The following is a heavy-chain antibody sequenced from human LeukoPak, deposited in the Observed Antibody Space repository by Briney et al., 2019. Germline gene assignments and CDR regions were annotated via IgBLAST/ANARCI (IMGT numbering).Heavy chain of an antibody. CDR2: TNHSGST. V-gene: IGHV4-34*01. Sequence: PSETLSLTCAVYGGSFSGYYWSWIRQPPGKGLEWIGETNHSGSTNCNPSLKSRVTISVDTSKNQFSLKLSSVTAADTAVYYCARHRSQYYYGSGSSALIIDYWGQGTLVTVSS. CDR1: GGSFSGYY. D-gene: IGHD3-10*01. CDR3: ARHRSQYYYGSGSSALIIDY. J-gene: IGHJ4*02.